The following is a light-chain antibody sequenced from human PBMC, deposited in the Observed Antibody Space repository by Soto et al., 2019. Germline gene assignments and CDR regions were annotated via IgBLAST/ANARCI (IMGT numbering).Light chain of an antibody. CDR1: SSDIGSYNL. CDR3: SSYAGSDILVV. J-gene: IGLJ2*01. V-gene: IGLV2-23*01. Sequence: QAVVTQPASVSGSPGQSITISCSGTSSDIGSYNLVSWFQQHPGKAPKLLIFEGSRLPSGVSSRFSGSKSGNTASLAISGLQAEDVADYYCSSYAGSDILVVFGGGTKLTVL. CDR2: EGS.